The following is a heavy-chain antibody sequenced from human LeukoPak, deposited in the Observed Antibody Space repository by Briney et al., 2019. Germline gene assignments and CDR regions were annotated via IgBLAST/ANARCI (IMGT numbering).Heavy chain of an antibody. V-gene: IGHV4-30-4*08. CDR2: IYYSGST. CDR1: GGSVSSGDYY. J-gene: IGHJ4*02. Sequence: SQTLSLTCTVSGGSVSSGDYYWSWIRQPPGKGLEWIGYIYYSGSTYYNPSLMSRVTISVDTSKNQFSLKLSSVTAADTAVYYCARGLSTVTTPFDYWGQGTLVTVSS. D-gene: IGHD4-11*01. CDR3: ARGLSTVTTPFDY.